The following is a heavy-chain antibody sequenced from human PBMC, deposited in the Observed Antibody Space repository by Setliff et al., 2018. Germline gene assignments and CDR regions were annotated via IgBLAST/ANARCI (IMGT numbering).Heavy chain of an antibody. CDR1: GESFSNNY. CDR2: SNHGGST. CDR3: ARERQGGFLEWSPLDP. J-gene: IGHJ5*02. Sequence: PSETLSLTCSVSGESFSNNYWSWIRQTPGRGLEWIGESNHGGSTTYHPSLKSRLTMSVDTSKNQFSLKLAAVTAADTARYFCARERQGGFLEWSPLDPWGQGILVTSPQ. D-gene: IGHD3-3*01. V-gene: IGHV4-34*01.